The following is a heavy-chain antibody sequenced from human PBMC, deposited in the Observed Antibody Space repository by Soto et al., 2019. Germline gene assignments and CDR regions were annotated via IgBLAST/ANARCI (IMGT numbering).Heavy chain of an antibody. CDR2: IKPDGSEK. J-gene: IGHJ4*02. CDR1: GFTFRNFW. Sequence: GGSLRLSCAASGFTFRNFWMSWVRQAPGKGLEWVAKIKPDGSEKYYVDSVKGRFTISRDNARNSVALQMDSLRAEDTAVYYCARDSYWSFDYWGQGT. CDR3: ARDSYWSFDY. D-gene: IGHD2-8*02. V-gene: IGHV3-7*01.